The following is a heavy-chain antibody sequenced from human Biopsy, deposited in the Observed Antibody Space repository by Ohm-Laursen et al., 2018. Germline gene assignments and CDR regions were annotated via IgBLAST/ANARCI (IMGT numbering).Heavy chain of an antibody. J-gene: IGHJ3*02. Sequence: SLRLSCSASGFNFSAYGMHWARQAPGKGLEWVAFIWYDGFNRYYADSVKGRFTISRDNSKNTLDLQMNSLRAEDTAVYYCATSTMVRSSGHAFDIWGQGTVVTVS. CDR2: IWYDGFNR. D-gene: IGHD3-10*01. V-gene: IGHV3-33*01. CDR3: ATSTMVRSSGHAFDI. CDR1: GFNFSAYG.